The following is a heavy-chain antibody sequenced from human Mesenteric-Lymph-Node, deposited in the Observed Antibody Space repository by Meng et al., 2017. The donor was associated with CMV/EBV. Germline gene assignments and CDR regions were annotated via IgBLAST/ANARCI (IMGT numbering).Heavy chain of an antibody. D-gene: IGHD3-22*01. CDR1: GFIFGNAW. J-gene: IGHJ6*02. CDR3: TTGGGIYYDTSGSGHYYYDMDV. Sequence: GGSLRLSCAASGFIFGNAWMSWVRQAPGKGLEWVGRIKSKMDGGTTDYAAPVKGRFTISRDDSESTLYLQMNSLKTEDTAVYYCTTGGGIYYDTSGSGHYYYDMDVWGQGTTVTVS. CDR2: IKSKMDGGTT. V-gene: IGHV3-15*01.